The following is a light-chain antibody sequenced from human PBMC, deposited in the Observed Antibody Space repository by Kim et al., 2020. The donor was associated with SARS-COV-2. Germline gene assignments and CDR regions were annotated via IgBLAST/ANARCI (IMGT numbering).Light chain of an antibody. CDR2: KDS. Sequence: SYELTQSPSVSVSPGQTARITCSGDALAKEYAYWYQHKPGQAPVVVMSKDSERPSGIPDRFSGSSSGTTVTLTISGAQAEDEADYYCQSDNSGTYVVFGGGTQLTVL. CDR1: ALAKEY. CDR3: QSDNSGTYVV. J-gene: IGLJ3*02. V-gene: IGLV3-25*03.